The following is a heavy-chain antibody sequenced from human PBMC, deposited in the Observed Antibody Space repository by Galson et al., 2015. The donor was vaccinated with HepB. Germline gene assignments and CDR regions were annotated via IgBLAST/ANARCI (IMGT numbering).Heavy chain of an antibody. J-gene: IGHJ4*02. V-gene: IGHV3-30*09. D-gene: IGHD6-19*01. CDR2: ISYDGSNK. CDR3: ARGGSAWHGFDY. Sequence: SLRLSCAASGFTFSSNAMHWVRQAPGKGLEWVAVISYDGSNKYYADSVKGRFAISRDNAKNSVYLQMSSLRDEDTAVYFCARGGSAWHGFDYWGQGTLVTVSS. CDR1: GFTFSSNA.